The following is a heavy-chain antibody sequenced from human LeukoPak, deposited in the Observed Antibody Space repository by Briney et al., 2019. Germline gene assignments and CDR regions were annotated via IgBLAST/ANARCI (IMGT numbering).Heavy chain of an antibody. CDR3: AKDQAAAGYYYYGMDV. D-gene: IGHD6-13*01. CDR2: ISGSGGST. CDR1: GLTFSSYA. J-gene: IGHJ6*02. Sequence: GGSLRLSCAVSGLTFSSYAMSWVRQAPGKGLEWVSAISGSGGSTYYAYPVKGRFTISSDNSNNTLYLQMNSLRAEDTAVYYCAKDQAAAGYYYYGMDVWGQGTTVTVSS. V-gene: IGHV3-23*01.